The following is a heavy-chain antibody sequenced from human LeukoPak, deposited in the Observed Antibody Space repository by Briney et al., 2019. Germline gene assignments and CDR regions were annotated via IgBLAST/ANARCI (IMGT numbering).Heavy chain of an antibody. J-gene: IGHJ4*02. D-gene: IGHD2-2*02. CDR3: ARGPTPDIVVVPAAIARGAANHYFDY. Sequence: GGSLRLSCAASGFTFSSYSMNWVRQAPGKGLEWVSSISSSSSYIYYADSVKGRFTISRDNAKNSLYLQMNSLRTEDTAVYYCARGPTPDIVVVPAAIARGAANHYFDYWGQGTLVTVSS. V-gene: IGHV3-21*01. CDR2: ISSSSSYI. CDR1: GFTFSSYS.